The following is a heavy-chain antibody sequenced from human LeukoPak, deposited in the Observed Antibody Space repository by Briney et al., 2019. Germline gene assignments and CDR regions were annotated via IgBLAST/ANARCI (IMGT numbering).Heavy chain of an antibody. CDR3: ARDDAFDI. CDR1: GGSISTSRDY. Sequence: SETLSLTCTVSGGSISTSRDYWGWIRQPPGKGLEWIGSIYYSGITYYNLSLKSRVTISVDTSKNQFSLKLSSVTAAETAVYYCARDDAFDIWGQGTMVTVSS. J-gene: IGHJ3*02. V-gene: IGHV4-39*02. CDR2: IYYSGIT.